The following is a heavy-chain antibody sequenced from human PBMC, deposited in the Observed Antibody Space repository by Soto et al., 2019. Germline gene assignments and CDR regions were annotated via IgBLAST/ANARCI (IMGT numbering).Heavy chain of an antibody. D-gene: IGHD2-15*01. Sequence: SETLSLTCTVSGGSISSYYWSWIRQPPGKGLEWIGYIYYSGSTNYNPSLKSRVTISVDTSKNQFSLKLSSVTAADTAVYYCARDRPAGYCSGGGCYRYYYGMDVWGQGTTVTVSS. CDR1: GGSISSYY. J-gene: IGHJ6*02. CDR2: IYYSGST. V-gene: IGHV4-59*01. CDR3: ARDRPAGYCSGGGCYRYYYGMDV.